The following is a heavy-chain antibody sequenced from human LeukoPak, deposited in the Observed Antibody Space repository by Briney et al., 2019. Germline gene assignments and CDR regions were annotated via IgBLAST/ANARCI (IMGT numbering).Heavy chain of an antibody. Sequence: ASVKVSCKASGYTFTGYYMHWVRQAPGQGLEWMGIINPSGGSTSYAQKFQGRVTMTRDTSTSTVYMELSSLRSEDTAVYYCARENIVVVPAAHEYYFDYWGQGTLVTVSS. CDR2: INPSGGST. J-gene: IGHJ4*02. D-gene: IGHD2-2*01. V-gene: IGHV1-46*01. CDR1: GYTFTGYY. CDR3: ARENIVVVPAAHEYYFDY.